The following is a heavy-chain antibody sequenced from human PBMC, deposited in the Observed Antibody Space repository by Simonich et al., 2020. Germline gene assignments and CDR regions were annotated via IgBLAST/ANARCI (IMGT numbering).Heavy chain of an antibody. Sequence: QVQLVQSGAEVKKPGASVKVSCKASGYTFTSYGISWVRQAPGQGLEWMGWISAYKGTTNYEQKLQGRDTMTTDTSTSTAYMELRSLRSDDTAVYYCARASRGTWWYYYFDYWGQGTLVTVSS. CDR2: ISAYKGTT. J-gene: IGHJ4*02. CDR1: GYTFTSYG. D-gene: IGHD2-15*01. CDR3: ARASRGTWWYYYFDY. V-gene: IGHV1-18*01.